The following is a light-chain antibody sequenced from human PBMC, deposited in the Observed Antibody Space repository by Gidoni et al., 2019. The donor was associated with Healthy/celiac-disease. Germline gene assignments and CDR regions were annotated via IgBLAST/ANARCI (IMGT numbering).Light chain of an antibody. J-gene: IGKJ1*01. Sequence: IQMTQSPPSLSASVGDGVTITCRASQGIRNYLAWYQQKQGKVPKLLIYAASTLQSGVPSRFSGSGSGTDFTLTISSLQPEDIATYYCQKYNSASWTFGQGTKVEIK. CDR2: AAS. CDR3: QKYNSASWT. CDR1: QGIRNY. V-gene: IGKV1-27*01.